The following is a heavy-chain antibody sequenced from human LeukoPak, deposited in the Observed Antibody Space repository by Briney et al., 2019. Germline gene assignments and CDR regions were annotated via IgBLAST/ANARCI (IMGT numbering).Heavy chain of an antibody. CDR2: ISGSGSNT. D-gene: IGHD2-2*01. J-gene: IGHJ4*02. V-gene: IGHV3-23*01. CDR1: GFTFSSSA. Sequence: GGSLRLSCAAFGFTFSSSAMSWVRQAPGKGLEWVSAISGSGSNTYYADSVKGRLTISRDNSKNTLYLQMSSLRAEDAAVYYCVKEASRAYFDYWGQGTLVTVSS. CDR3: VKEASRAYFDY.